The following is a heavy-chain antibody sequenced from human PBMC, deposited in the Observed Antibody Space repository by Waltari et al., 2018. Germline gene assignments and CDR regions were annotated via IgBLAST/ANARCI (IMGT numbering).Heavy chain of an antibody. CDR1: GFTFSNYG. J-gene: IGHJ4*02. CDR2: ISDDGSDK. D-gene: IGHD2-15*01. Sequence: QVQLVESGGGVVQPGRSLRLSCAASGFTFSNYGMHWVRRAPGKGLGWVAIISDDGSDKQSADSVKGRFTISRDNSKNTLYLQMDSLRAEDTAVYYCARGCRGGGSCYYFEYWGQGTLVTVSS. CDR3: ARGCRGGGSCYYFEY. V-gene: IGHV3-30*03.